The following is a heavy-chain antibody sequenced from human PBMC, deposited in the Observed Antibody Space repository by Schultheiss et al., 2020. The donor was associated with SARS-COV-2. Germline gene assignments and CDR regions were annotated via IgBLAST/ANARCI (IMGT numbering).Heavy chain of an antibody. V-gene: IGHV3-64D*06. D-gene: IGHD2-2*01. CDR1: GFTFSSYA. CDR3: VKGRYCSSTSCYAGNWFDP. Sequence: GGSLRLSCAASGFTFSSYAMHWVRQAPGKGLEYVSAISSNGGSTYYADSVKGRFTISRDNSKNTLYLQMSSLRAEDTAVYYCVKGRYCSSTSCYAGNWFDPWGQGTLVTVSS. J-gene: IGHJ5*02. CDR2: ISSNGGST.